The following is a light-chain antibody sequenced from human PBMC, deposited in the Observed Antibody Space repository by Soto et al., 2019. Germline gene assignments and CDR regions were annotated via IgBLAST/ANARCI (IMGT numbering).Light chain of an antibody. V-gene: IGLV2-14*01. J-gene: IGLJ2*01. Sequence: QSALAQPASVSGSPGQSITISCTGSSSDIASFNYVSWYQQYPGKAPKLLIYQVTSRASGVSHRFSGSKFGDTASLTISGLQPEDEAEYYCNSYSTTDALLVFGGGTKLTVL. CDR2: QVT. CDR3: NSYSTTDALLV. CDR1: SSDIASFNY.